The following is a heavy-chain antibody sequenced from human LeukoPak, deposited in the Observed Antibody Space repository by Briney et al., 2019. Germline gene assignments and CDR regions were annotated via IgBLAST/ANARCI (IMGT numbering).Heavy chain of an antibody. V-gene: IGHV4-34*01. Sequence: SETLSLTCAVYGGSFSGYYWSWIRQPPGKGLEWIGEINHSGSTNYNPFLKSRVTISVDTSKNQFSLKLSSVTAADTAVYYCARGQGYYDFWSGYYIGWFDPWGQGTLVTVSS. CDR3: ARGQGYYDFWSGYYIGWFDP. D-gene: IGHD3-3*01. J-gene: IGHJ5*02. CDR1: GGSFSGYY. CDR2: INHSGST.